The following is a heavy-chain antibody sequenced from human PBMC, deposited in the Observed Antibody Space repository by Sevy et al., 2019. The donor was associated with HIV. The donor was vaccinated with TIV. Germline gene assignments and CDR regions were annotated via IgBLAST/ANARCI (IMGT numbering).Heavy chain of an antibody. CDR1: GYSFTNYW. Sequence: GKSLKISCKSSGYSFTNYWIAWVRQVPGKGLEWMGIIYPGDSDTRYSPSFQGQVTISADKSITTVYLQWSSLKASDNAMHFCARRCSGDSCTRGEVFQSPRGRFDVWGQGTMVTVSS. D-gene: IGHD2-21*01. J-gene: IGHJ3*01. V-gene: IGHV5-51*01. CDR2: IYPGDSDT. CDR3: ARRCSGDSCTRGEVFQSPRGRFDV.